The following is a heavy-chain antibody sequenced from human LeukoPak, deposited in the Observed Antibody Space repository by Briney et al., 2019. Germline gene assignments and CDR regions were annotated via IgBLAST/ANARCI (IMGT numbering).Heavy chain of an antibody. Sequence: SETLSLTCSVSGGSISSYSWSWIRQPPGKGLEWIGYINYSGSTNYNPSLKSRVTISVDTSKNQFSVKLSSVTAADTAVYYCARVRRITGTTDFDYWGLGTLVTVSS. CDR1: GGSISSYS. CDR3: ARVRRITGTTDFDY. V-gene: IGHV4-59*01. CDR2: INYSGST. D-gene: IGHD1-20*01. J-gene: IGHJ4*02.